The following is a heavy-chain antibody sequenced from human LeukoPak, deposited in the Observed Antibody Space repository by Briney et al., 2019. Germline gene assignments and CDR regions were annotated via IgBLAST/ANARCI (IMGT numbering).Heavy chain of an antibody. J-gene: IGHJ4*02. Sequence: ASVKVSCKVSGYTLTELSMHWVRQAPGKGLEWVGGFDPEDGETIYAQKFQGRVTMTEDTSTDTAYMELSSLRSEDTAVYYCATYQWELLLYYYFDYWGQGALVTVSS. CDR2: FDPEDGET. D-gene: IGHD1-26*01. CDR1: GYTLTELS. V-gene: IGHV1-24*01. CDR3: ATYQWELLLYYYFDY.